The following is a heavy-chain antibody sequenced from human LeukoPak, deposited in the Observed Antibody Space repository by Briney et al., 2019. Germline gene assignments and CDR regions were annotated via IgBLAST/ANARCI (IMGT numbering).Heavy chain of an antibody. CDR1: GFTFSKFW. D-gene: IGHD1-26*01. J-gene: IGHJ4*02. CDR2: INSDGSST. Sequence: GGSLRLSCATSGFTFSKFWMHWVRQAPGKGLVWVSRINSDGSSTNYADSVKGRFTISRDNAKNTMSLQMNNLRAEDTAVYYCVGGSWDLDYWGQGTLVTVSS. CDR3: VGGSWDLDY. V-gene: IGHV3-74*01.